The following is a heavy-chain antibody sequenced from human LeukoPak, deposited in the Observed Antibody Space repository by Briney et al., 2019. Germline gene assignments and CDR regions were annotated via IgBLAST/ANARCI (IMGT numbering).Heavy chain of an antibody. V-gene: IGHV1-18*01. CDR1: GYTFTSYG. Sequence: ASVTVSCKASGYTFTSYGNSWVRQAHGPGLERMGWISAYNGNTNYAQKLQGRVTMTTDTSTSTAYMELRSLRSEDTAVYYCAADYLVPAALDPWGQGTLVTVSS. CDR2: ISAYNGNT. J-gene: IGHJ5*02. CDR3: AADYLVPAALDP. D-gene: IGHD2-2*01.